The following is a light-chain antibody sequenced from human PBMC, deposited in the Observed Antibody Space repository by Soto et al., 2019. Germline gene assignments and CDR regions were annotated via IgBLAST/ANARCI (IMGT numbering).Light chain of an antibody. CDR2: GAF. V-gene: IGKV3-15*01. CDR1: QTISNN. CDR3: QQYNSWPPI. J-gene: IGKJ2*01. Sequence: EMAMTQSPATLSVSPGERATLSCRASQTISNNLAWYQQKPGQAPRLLISGAFSRATGIPARFSGSGSGTEFTLTISSLQSEDFAVYYCQQYNSWPPIFGQGTYLEIK.